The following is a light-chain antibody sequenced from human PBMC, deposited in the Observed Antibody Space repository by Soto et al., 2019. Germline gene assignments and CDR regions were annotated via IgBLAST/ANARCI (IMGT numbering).Light chain of an antibody. CDR2: GVS. Sequence: QSALTQPASVSGSPGQSITISCSGTISDFVFSNYVSWYQQHPGKAPKLMLYGVSKRPSGVSNRFSGSKSGNTASLTISGLQAEDEADYYCSSHTTSSALQVFGTGTKLTVL. J-gene: IGLJ1*01. CDR3: SSHTTSSALQV. V-gene: IGLV2-14*01. CDR1: ISDFVFSNY.